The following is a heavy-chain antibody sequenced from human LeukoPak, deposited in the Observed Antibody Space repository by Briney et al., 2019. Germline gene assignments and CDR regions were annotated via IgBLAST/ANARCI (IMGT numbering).Heavy chain of an antibody. V-gene: IGHV1-2*02. CDR1: GYTFTGYY. CDR3: ARGRVTIFGVVTLRGEFDP. Sequence: ASVQVSCKASGYTFTGYYMHWVRQAPGQGLEWMGLINPNSGGRTYAQQFQGRVDMTRDTSISTAYMVLSWLRSDQTAVYYCARGRVTIFGVVTLRGEFDPWGQGTLVTVSS. D-gene: IGHD3-3*01. J-gene: IGHJ5*02. CDR2: INPNSGGR.